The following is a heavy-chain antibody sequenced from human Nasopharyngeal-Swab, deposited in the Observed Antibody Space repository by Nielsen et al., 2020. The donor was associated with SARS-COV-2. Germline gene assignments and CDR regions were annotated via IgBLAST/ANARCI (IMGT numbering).Heavy chain of an antibody. D-gene: IGHD6-13*01. Sequence: ASVKVSCKASGYTFTSYAMQWVRQAPGQRLEWMGWINAGNGNTKYSQKCQGRVTITRDTSASTAYMELSSLRSEDTAVYYCAKGLAAAGTDYYYYMDVWGKGTTVTVSS. V-gene: IGHV1-3*01. CDR1: GYTFTSYA. J-gene: IGHJ6*03. CDR2: INAGNGNT. CDR3: AKGLAAAGTDYYYYMDV.